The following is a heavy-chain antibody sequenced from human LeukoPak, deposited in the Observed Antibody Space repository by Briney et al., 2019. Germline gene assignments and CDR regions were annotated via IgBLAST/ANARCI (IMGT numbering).Heavy chain of an antibody. CDR3: AKGINSGSYYYFDY. Sequence: PGGSLRLSCAASGFTFSTYAMNWVRQALGKGLEWVSSIRSSGVDTYYADSVEGRFTISRDNSKNTLYLQMNGLRVEDTAIYYCAKGINSGSYYYFDYWGQGTLATVSS. CDR2: IRSSGVDT. D-gene: IGHD1-26*01. V-gene: IGHV3-23*01. CDR1: GFTFSTYA. J-gene: IGHJ4*02.